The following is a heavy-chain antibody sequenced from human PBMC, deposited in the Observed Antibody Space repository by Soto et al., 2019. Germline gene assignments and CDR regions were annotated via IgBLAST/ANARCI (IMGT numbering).Heavy chain of an antibody. Sequence: ASVKVSCKASGGTFSSYTISWVRQAPGQGLEWMGRIIPILGIANYAQKFQGRVTITADKSTSTAYMELSSLRSEDTAVYYCAAGFARENDPVLRFLEWYDYWGQGTLVTVSS. CDR1: GGTFSSYT. CDR2: IIPILGIA. CDR3: AAGFARENDPVLRFLEWYDY. J-gene: IGHJ4*02. D-gene: IGHD3-3*01. V-gene: IGHV1-69*02.